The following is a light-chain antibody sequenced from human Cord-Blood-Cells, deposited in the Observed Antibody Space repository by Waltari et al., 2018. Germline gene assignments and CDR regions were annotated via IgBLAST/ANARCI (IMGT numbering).Light chain of an antibody. CDR1: QSVSSY. CDR2: DAS. V-gene: IGKV3-11*01. Sequence: EIVLTQSPATLSLSPGERATLSCRASQSVSSYLAWYQQKPGQAPRLLIYDASNRATGIPARFSGSGSGTDFTLTISILEPEDFAVYYCQQRSNWPWTFGQGTKVEI. J-gene: IGKJ1*01. CDR3: QQRSNWPWT.